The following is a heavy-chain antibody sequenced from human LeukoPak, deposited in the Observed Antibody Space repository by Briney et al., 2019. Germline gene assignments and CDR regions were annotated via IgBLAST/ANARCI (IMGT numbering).Heavy chain of an antibody. V-gene: IGHV4-38-2*02. CDR3: ASGRITMVRGVAY. CDR2: IYHSGST. CDR1: GYSISSGYY. J-gene: IGHJ4*02. D-gene: IGHD3-10*01. Sequence: PSETLSLTCTVSGYSISSGYYWGWIRQPPGKGLEWIGSIYHSGSTYYNPSLKSRVTISVDTSKNQFSLKLSSVTAADTAVYYCASGRITMVRGVAYWGQGTLVTVSS.